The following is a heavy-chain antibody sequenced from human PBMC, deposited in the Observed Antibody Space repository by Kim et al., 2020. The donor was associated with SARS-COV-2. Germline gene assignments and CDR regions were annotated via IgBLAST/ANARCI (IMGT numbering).Heavy chain of an antibody. Sequence: GGSLRLSCAASGFTFSSYGMHWVRQAPGKGLEWVAVISYDESNKNYGDSVKGRFTISRDNSKNTLYLQMNSLRTEDTAVYYCAKDPNRDSGTLNWFDSWGQGTLVTVSS. CDR1: GFTFSSYG. V-gene: IGHV3-30*18. CDR3: AKDPNRDSGTLNWFDS. CDR2: ISYDESNK. D-gene: IGHD3-10*01. J-gene: IGHJ5*01.